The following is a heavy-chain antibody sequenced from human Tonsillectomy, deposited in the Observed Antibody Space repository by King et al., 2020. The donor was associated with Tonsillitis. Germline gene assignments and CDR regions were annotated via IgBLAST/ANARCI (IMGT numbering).Heavy chain of an antibody. Sequence: VQLVESGGGVVQPGGSLRLSCAASGFTFSSYGMHWVRQAPGKGLEWVAFIRYGGSNKYYADSVKGRFTISRDNSKNTLYLQMNSLRPEDTAVYYCAKDAWVDITMIVGERYFDYWGQGTLVTVSS. D-gene: IGHD3-22*01. CDR3: AKDAWVDITMIVGERYFDY. CDR1: GFTFSSYG. V-gene: IGHV3-30*02. CDR2: IRYGGSNK. J-gene: IGHJ4*02.